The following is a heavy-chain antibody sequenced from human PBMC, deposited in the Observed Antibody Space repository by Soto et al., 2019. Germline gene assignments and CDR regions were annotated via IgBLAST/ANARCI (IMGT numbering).Heavy chain of an antibody. Sequence: ASVKVSCKASGYTFTSYAIHWVRQAPGQRLEWMGWINAGNGNTKYSQKFQGRVTITRDTSASTAYMELSSLRSEDTAVYYCARDSDTTLIQVSNDAFDIWGQGTMVTVS. V-gene: IGHV1-3*01. CDR1: GYTFTSYA. J-gene: IGHJ3*02. CDR2: INAGNGNT. CDR3: ARDSDTTLIQVSNDAFDI. D-gene: IGHD3-22*01.